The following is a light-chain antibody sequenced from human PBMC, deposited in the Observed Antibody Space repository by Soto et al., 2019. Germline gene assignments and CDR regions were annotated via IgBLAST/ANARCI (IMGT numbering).Light chain of an antibody. CDR3: AAWDDGMNGWL. V-gene: IGLV1-44*01. CDR2: VND. CDR1: NSNVGNNT. J-gene: IGLJ3*02. Sequence: QSVLTQPPSASGTPGQRVTISCSGINSNVGNNTVNWYQQFPGTSPRLLIEVNDQRHSGVPDRFSGSKSANSASLAISGLKSEDEADYYCAAWDDGMNGWLFGRGTKVTDL.